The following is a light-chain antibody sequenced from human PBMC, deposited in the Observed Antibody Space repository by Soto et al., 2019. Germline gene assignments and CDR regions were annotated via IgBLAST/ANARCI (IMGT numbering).Light chain of an antibody. CDR2: EAS. V-gene: IGKV1-5*03. Sequence: DIQMTQSPSTLPASVGDRVTITCRASQSISSWLAWYQQKPGKAPKLLMYEASTLDGGVPSRFSGSGYGTDFTLTISSLQPDELATYYCQQYNSYPLTFGGGSKVDI. J-gene: IGKJ4*01. CDR1: QSISSW. CDR3: QQYNSYPLT.